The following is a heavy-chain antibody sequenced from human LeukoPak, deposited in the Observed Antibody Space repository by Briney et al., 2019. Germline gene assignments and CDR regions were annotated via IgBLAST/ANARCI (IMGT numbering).Heavy chain of an antibody. CDR1: GFTFSSYA. V-gene: IGHV3-23*01. Sequence: GGSLRLSCAASGFTFSSYAMSWVRQAPGKGLEGVSGISANGDTTKYADSVKGRFTISRDNSKNTVFLQMNSLRADHTAVYYCAKEGRIAAGTGDYFDYWGQGTLVTVSS. CDR2: ISANGDTT. D-gene: IGHD6-13*01. J-gene: IGHJ4*02. CDR3: AKEGRIAAGTGDYFDY.